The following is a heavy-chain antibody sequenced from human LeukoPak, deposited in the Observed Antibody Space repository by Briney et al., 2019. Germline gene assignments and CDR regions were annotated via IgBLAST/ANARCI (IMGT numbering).Heavy chain of an antibody. CDR3: ARGVYYGSGNYYMDH. J-gene: IGHJ4*02. CDR2: IYSSGST. D-gene: IGHD3-10*01. CDR1: GGSISNYY. V-gene: IGHV4-59*12. Sequence: SETLSLTCTVSGGSISNYYWSWIRQPPGKGLEWIGYIYSSGSTNYNPSLKSRVTISVDTSKNQFSLKLSSVTAADTAVYYCARGVYYGSGNYYMDHWGQGTLVAVSS.